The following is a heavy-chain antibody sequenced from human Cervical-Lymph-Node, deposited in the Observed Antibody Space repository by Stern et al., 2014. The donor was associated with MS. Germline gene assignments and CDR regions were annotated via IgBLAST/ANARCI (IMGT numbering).Heavy chain of an antibody. CDR1: GFSLSTSGLD. CDR2: IYWDDDK. Sequence: QITLKESGPTLVKTTQTLTLTCTFSGFSLSTSGLDVGWIRQPPGKALEWLALIYWDDDKHYSPSLKGRLTITKDTSKSQVVLTMTSMDPVDTATYYCARSNYYESSAYDYWGQGTLVTVSS. D-gene: IGHD3-22*01. J-gene: IGHJ4*02. V-gene: IGHV2-5*02. CDR3: ARSNYYESSAYDY.